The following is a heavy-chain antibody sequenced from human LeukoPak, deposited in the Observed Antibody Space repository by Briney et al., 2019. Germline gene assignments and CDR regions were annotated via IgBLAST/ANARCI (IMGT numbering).Heavy chain of an antibody. CDR1: GFTFSDYT. J-gene: IGHJ4*02. CDR2: ISYDGSDK. CDR3: ARRGRDGYNFVL. D-gene: IGHD5-24*01. Sequence: PGGSLRLSCAASGFTFSDYTTHWVRQAPGKGLEWVAVISYDGSDKFYADSVKGRFTISRDNSKTTLYVQMNSLRAEDTAVYYCARRGRDGYNFVLWGQGTLVTVSS. V-gene: IGHV3-30-3*01.